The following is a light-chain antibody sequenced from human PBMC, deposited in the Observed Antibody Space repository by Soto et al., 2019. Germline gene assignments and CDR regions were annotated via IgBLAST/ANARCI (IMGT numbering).Light chain of an antibody. CDR3: QVWDSSSDHVV. V-gene: IGLV3-21*04. Sequence: SYELTQPPSVSVAPGKTARITCGGNNIGSKRVHRYQQKPGQAPVLVIYYDSDRPSGIPERLSGSNSGNTATLTISRVEDGDEADYYCQVWDSSSDHVVFGGGTEVTVL. CDR2: YDS. J-gene: IGLJ2*01. CDR1: NIGSKR.